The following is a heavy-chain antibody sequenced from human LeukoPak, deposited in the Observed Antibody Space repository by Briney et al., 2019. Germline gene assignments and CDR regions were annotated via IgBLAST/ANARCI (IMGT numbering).Heavy chain of an antibody. Sequence: GASVKVSCKASGYTFTSYDINWVRQATGQGLEWMGWMNPNSGNTGYAQKFQGRVTITRNTSISTAYMELSSLRSEDTAVYYCARGAYGGNSYWFDPWGQGTLVTVSS. CDR2: MNPNSGNT. D-gene: IGHD4-23*01. V-gene: IGHV1-8*03. J-gene: IGHJ5*02. CDR3: ARGAYGGNSYWFDP. CDR1: GYTFTSYD.